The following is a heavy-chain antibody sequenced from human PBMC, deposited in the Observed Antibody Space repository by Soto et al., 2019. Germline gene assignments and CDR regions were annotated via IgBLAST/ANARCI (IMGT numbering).Heavy chain of an antibody. J-gene: IGHJ4*02. CDR1: GYTFTGYY. D-gene: IGHD6-6*01. Sequence: GASVKVSCKASGYTFTGYYMHWVRQAPGQGLEWMGWINPNSGGTNYAQKFQGRVTMTRDTSISTAYMELSRLRSDDTAVYYCAIPRDYSSSAGPLDYWGQGTLVTVSS. CDR2: INPNSGGT. V-gene: IGHV1-2*02. CDR3: AIPRDYSSSAGPLDY.